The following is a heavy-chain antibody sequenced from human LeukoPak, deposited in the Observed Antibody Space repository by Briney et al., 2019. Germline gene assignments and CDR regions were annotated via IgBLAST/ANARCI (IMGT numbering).Heavy chain of an antibody. J-gene: IGHJ6*03. D-gene: IGHD3-3*01. CDR1: GFTFSSYA. Sequence: GGSLRLSCAASGFTFSSYAMHWVRQAPGKGLEWVSVIYSGGTTYYADSVKGRFTISRDNSKNTLYLQMNSLRAEDTAVYYCARDTRGVVNSRAYMDVWGKGTTVTVSS. V-gene: IGHV3-53*01. CDR3: ARDTRGVVNSRAYMDV. CDR2: IYSGGTT.